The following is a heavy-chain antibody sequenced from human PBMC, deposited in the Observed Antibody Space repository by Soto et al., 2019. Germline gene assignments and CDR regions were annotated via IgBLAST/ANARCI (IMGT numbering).Heavy chain of an antibody. CDR2: IKSKTDGWTT. J-gene: IGHJ4*02. D-gene: IGHD3-22*01. Sequence: GGSLRLSCAASGFTFSNAWMNWVRQAPGKGLEWVGRIKSKTDGWTTDYDAPVKGRFTISRDNSKNTLFLKMNSLKTEDTAVYYCTTLTYYYDSSGYYYIPTSDYWGQGTLVTVSS. V-gene: IGHV3-15*07. CDR3: TTLTYYYDSSGYYYIPTSDY. CDR1: GFTFSNAW.